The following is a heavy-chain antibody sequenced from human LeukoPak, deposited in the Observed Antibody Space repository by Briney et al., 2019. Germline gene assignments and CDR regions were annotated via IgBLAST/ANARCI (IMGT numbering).Heavy chain of an antibody. D-gene: IGHD5-18*01. CDR2: INPNSGGT. Sequence: ASVKVSYKASGYTFTVYYMHWVRQAPGQGMEWVGWINPNSGGTNYAHNFQGRVTMTRHTSISTAYMELSRLISDDTAVYYCAREQIQLWLQLYFYYGMDVWVQGTTVTVSS. CDR1: GYTFTVYY. CDR3: AREQIQLWLQLYFYYGMDV. J-gene: IGHJ6*02. V-gene: IGHV1-2*07.